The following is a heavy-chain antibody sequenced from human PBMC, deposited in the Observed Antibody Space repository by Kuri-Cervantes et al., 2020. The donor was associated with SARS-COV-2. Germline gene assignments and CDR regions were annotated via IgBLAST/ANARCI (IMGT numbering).Heavy chain of an antibody. CDR2: ISAHNGNT. V-gene: IGHV1-18*01. CDR1: GYTFTSYG. D-gene: IGHD6-6*01. CDR3: ARDADKLYSSSSLTPRADN. J-gene: IGHJ4*02. Sequence: ASVKVSCKASGYTFTSYGISWVRQDPGQGLEWMGWISAHNGNTNYAQKLQGRVTMTTDTSTITAYMELRSLRSDDTAVYYCARDADKLYSSSSLTPRADNWGQGTLVTVSS.